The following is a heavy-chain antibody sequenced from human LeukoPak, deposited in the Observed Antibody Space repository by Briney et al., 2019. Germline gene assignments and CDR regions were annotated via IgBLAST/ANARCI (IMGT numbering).Heavy chain of an antibody. CDR1: GFTFTSYA. Sequence: GGSLRLSCAASGFTFTSYAMSWVRQAPGKGLEWVSSVSGSGDGTYYAHSVKGRFTISRDNSKKTLDLHMDSLRAEDTAVYYCAKERLGGNYGDYAVDYWGQGTMVTVSS. V-gene: IGHV3-23*01. CDR3: AKERLGGNYGDYAVDY. J-gene: IGHJ4*02. D-gene: IGHD4-17*01. CDR2: VSGSGDGT.